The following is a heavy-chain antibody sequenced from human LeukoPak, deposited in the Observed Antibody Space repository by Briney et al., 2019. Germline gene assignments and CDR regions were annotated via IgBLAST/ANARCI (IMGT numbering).Heavy chain of an antibody. V-gene: IGHV3-23*01. D-gene: IGHD5-12*01. J-gene: IGHJ4*02. Sequence: GGSLRLSCAASGFALSSHWMTWVRQAPGKGLEWVSAISGSGGSTYYADSVKGRFTISRDNSKNTLYLQMNSLRAEDTAVYYCVKGGMATALGFDYWGQGTLVTVSS. CDR3: VKGGMATALGFDY. CDR1: GFALSSHW. CDR2: ISGSGGST.